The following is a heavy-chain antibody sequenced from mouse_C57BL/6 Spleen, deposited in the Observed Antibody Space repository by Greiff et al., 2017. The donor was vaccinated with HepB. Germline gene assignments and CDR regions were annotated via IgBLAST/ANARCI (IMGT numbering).Heavy chain of an antibody. V-gene: IGHV2-2*01. J-gene: IGHJ2*01. Sequence: QVQLKQSGPGLVQPSQSLSITCTVSGFSLTSYGVHWVRQSPGKGLEWLGVIWSGGSTDYNAAFISRLSISKDNFKSQVFFKMNSLQADDTSIYYCASGGGSNLCDYWGKGTTLTVSS. CDR1: GFSLTSYG. CDR2: IWSGGST. CDR3: ASGGGSNLCDY. D-gene: IGHD1-1*01.